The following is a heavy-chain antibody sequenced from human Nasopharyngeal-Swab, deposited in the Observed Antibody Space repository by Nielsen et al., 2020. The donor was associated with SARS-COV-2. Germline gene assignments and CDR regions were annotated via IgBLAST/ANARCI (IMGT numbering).Heavy chain of an antibody. Sequence: GESLKISCAASGFTFSLYTINWVRQAPGKGLEWVSAISSTGDYIYYAASVKGRFTISRDNSKNTLYLQMNSLRAEDTAVYYCAKDNGGNFGYWGQGTLVTVSS. CDR2: ISSTGDYI. CDR1: GFTFSLYT. D-gene: IGHD4-23*01. V-gene: IGHV3-23*01. CDR3: AKDNGGNFGY. J-gene: IGHJ4*02.